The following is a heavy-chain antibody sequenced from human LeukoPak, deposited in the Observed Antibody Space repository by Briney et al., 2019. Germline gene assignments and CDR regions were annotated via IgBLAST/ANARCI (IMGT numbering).Heavy chain of an antibody. V-gene: IGHV4-4*07. D-gene: IGHD1-26*01. J-gene: IGHJ6*03. CDR1: GGSISSYY. CDR3: ARDVGATHYYYYMDV. CDR2: IYTSGST. Sequence: SETLSLTCTVSGGSISSYYWSWIRQPAGKGLEWIGRIYTSGSTNYNPSLKSRVTMSVDTSRNQFSLKLSSVTAADTAVYYCARDVGATHYYYYMDVWGKGTTVTVSS.